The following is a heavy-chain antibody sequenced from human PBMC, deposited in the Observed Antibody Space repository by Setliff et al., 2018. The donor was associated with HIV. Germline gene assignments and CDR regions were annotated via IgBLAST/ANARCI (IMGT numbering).Heavy chain of an antibody. J-gene: IGHJ6*03. CDR3: ARDLYSNYLYYYYMDV. CDR1: GYLFTGYY. V-gene: IGHV1-2*02. Sequence: ASVKVSCKASGYLFTGYYMHWVRQAPGQGLEWMGWINVNSGGTKYAQKFQGRVTMTRDTSISTAYMEVSSLRSDDTAVYYCARDLYSNYLYYYYMDVWGKGTTVTVSS. D-gene: IGHD4-4*01. CDR2: INVNSGGT.